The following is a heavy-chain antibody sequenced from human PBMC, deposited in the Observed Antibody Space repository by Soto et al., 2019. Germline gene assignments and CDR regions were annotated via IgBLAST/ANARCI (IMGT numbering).Heavy chain of an antibody. J-gene: IGHJ4*02. CDR1: GFTFSSYG. CDR3: AKDNRDYGDYVWVKGGRVY. Sequence: QVQMVESGGGVVQPGRSLRLSCAASGFTFSSYGMHWVRQAPGKGLEWVAVISYDGRNKYYADSVKGRFTISRDNSNNTLYLQMNSLRAEDTAVYYCAKDNRDYGDYVWVKGGRVYLGQGTLVTFSS. D-gene: IGHD4-17*01. CDR2: ISYDGRNK. V-gene: IGHV3-30*18.